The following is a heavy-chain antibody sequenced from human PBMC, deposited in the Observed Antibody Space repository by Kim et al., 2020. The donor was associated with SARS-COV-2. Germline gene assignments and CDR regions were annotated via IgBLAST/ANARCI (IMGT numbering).Heavy chain of an antibody. CDR2: TSYDERSK. CDR1: GFNFSSHI. D-gene: IGHD3-10*01. Sequence: GGSLRLSCAASGFNFSSHIMHWVRQAPGKGLEWVAGTSYDERSKYYACSVKGRFTISRDNSKNVLYLQMNSVRDEDTAVYYCAKGINALDIWGRGTMVTVSS. CDR3: AKGINALDI. J-gene: IGHJ3*02. V-gene: IGHV3-30*18.